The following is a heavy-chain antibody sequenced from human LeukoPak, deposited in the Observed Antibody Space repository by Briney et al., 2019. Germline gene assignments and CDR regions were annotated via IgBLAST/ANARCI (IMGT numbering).Heavy chain of an antibody. CDR2: ISPYNGDT. CDR1: GYTFTTYG. V-gene: IGHV1-18*01. J-gene: IGHJ5*02. D-gene: IGHD2/OR15-2a*01. Sequence: ASVKVSCKASGYTFTTYGVSWVRQAPRQGLEWVGRISPYNGDTKYAQNFQDRVTLTTDTSTSTAYMELRSLRCDDTAFYYCAREASTTWPNWFDPWGQGTLVTVSS. CDR3: AREASTTWPNWFDP.